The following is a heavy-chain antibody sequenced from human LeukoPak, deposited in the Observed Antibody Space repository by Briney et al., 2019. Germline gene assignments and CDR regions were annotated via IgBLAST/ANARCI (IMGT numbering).Heavy chain of an antibody. J-gene: IGHJ4*02. CDR1: GFTFSNYG. V-gene: IGHV3-30*02. CDR2: IRYDGSNK. Sequence: PGGSLRLSCAASGFTFSNYGMHWVRQAPGKGLEWVAFIRYDGSNKYYADSVKGRFTISRDNAQNSLYLQMNSLRAEDTAMYYCAREGQYGSGSYGSFDYWGQGTLVTVSS. D-gene: IGHD3-10*01. CDR3: AREGQYGSGSYGSFDY.